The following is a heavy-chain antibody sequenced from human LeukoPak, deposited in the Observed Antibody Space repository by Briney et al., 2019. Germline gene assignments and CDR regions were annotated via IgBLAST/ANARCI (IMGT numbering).Heavy chain of an antibody. CDR2: INHSGST. CDR1: GGSFSGYY. CDR3: ARGLNITETTGYYYYMDV. Sequence: PSETLSLTCAVYGGSFSGYYWSWIRQPPGKGLEWIGEINHSGSTNYNPSLKSRVTISVDTSKNQFSLKLSSVTAADTAVYYCARGLNITETTGYYYYMDVWGKGTTVTVSS. D-gene: IGHD1-7*01. V-gene: IGHV4-34*01. J-gene: IGHJ6*03.